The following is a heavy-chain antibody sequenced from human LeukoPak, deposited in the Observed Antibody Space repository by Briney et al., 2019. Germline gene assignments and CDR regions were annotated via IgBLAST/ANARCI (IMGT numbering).Heavy chain of an antibody. CDR1: GYTFSHYG. V-gene: IGHV1-3*01. J-gene: IGHJ4*02. CDR3: ARGRIAAAL. D-gene: IGHD6-13*01. Sequence: GASVKVSCKASGYTFSHYGVQWVRQAPGQTPEWMGWINAGTGDGKYSQKFQGGLTMTSDTSATTLYMELNSLRSEDTAVYYCARGRIAAALWGQGTLVTVSS. CDR2: INAGTGDG.